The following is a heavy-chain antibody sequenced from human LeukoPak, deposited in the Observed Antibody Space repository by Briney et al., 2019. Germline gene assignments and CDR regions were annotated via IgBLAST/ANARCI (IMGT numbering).Heavy chain of an antibody. CDR3: AREDYYNSGGYYLDY. J-gene: IGHJ4*02. CDR2: INPGGRST. CDR1: GHTFTNYY. D-gene: IGHD3-22*01. Sequence: ASVKVSCKASGHTFTNYYIHWVRQAPGQGLEWMGIINPGGRSTSYAQKFQGRVTMTRDTSTSTVYMELSSLRSEDTAVYFCAREDYYNSGGYYLDYWGQGTLVTVSS. V-gene: IGHV1-46*01.